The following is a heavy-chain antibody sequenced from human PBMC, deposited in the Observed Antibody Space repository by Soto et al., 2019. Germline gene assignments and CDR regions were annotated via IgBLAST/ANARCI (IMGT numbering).Heavy chain of an antibody. CDR1: GYTFTSYA. CDR2: INAGNGNT. CDR3: ARSNDSGSYYRHWFDP. V-gene: IGHV1-3*01. J-gene: IGHJ5*02. Sequence: ASVKVSCKASGYTFTSYAMHWVRQAPGQRLEWMGWINAGNGNTKYSQKFQGRVTITRDTSASTAYMELSSLRSEDTAVHYCARSNDSGSYYRHWFDPWGQGTLVTVSS. D-gene: IGHD1-26*01.